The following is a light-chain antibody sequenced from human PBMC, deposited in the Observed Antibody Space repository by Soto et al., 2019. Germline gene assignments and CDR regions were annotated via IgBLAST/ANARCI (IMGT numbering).Light chain of an antibody. J-gene: IGLJ1*01. CDR3: SSFTSSMTNV. CDR2: DVG. V-gene: IGLV2-14*03. Sequence: QSALTQPASVSGSPGESITISCTGTSSDVGGYNSVSWYQHHPGKAPKLILYDVGARPSGVSYRFSGSKSGNTASLTISGLQAADEADYFCSSFTSSMTNVFGSWTKVTVL. CDR1: SSDVGGYNS.